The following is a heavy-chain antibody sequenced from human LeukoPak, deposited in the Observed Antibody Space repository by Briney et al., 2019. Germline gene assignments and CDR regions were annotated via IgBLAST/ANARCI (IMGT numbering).Heavy chain of an antibody. D-gene: IGHD1-1*01. Sequence: ASVKVSCKASGYTFTSYDINWVRQATGQGLEWMGWMNPNSGNTGYAQKFQGRVTMTRNTSIGTAYMELSSLRSEDTAVYYCASARYNWNDGVSNWFDPWGQGTLVTVSS. CDR1: GYTFTSYD. J-gene: IGHJ5*02. V-gene: IGHV1-8*01. CDR2: MNPNSGNT. CDR3: ASARYNWNDGVSNWFDP.